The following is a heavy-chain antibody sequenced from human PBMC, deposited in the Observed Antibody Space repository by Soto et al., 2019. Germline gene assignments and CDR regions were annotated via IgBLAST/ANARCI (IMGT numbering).Heavy chain of an antibody. CDR3: ASGSYGLDY. Sequence: SETLSLTCTVSGDSISSSSYYWAWIRQPPGKGLEWIGSIYYSGSTYYNPSLKSRVTISVDTSKNQFSLKLSSVTAADTAVYYCASGSYGLDYWGQGTLVTVSS. V-gene: IGHV4-39*01. CDR1: GDSISSSSYY. CDR2: IYYSGST. D-gene: IGHD5-18*01. J-gene: IGHJ4*02.